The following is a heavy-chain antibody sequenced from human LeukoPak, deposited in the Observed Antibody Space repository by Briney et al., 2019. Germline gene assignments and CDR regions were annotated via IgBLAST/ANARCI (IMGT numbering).Heavy chain of an antibody. Sequence: VASVKVSCKASGYTFTSYDINWVRQATGQGLEWMGWMNPNSGNTGYAQKFQGRVTMTRNTSISTAYMELSSLRSDDTAVYYCARPGIAVAGTEGGFDYWGQGTLVTVSS. V-gene: IGHV1-8*01. CDR2: MNPNSGNT. D-gene: IGHD6-19*01. CDR1: GYTFTSYD. J-gene: IGHJ4*02. CDR3: ARPGIAVAGTEGGFDY.